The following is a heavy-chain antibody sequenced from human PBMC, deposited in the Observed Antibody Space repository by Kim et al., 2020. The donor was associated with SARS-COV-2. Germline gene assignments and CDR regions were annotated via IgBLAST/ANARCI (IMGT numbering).Heavy chain of an antibody. D-gene: IGHD3-10*01. CDR1: GFTFSSYA. CDR3: ASGVGGLGDWYFDL. Sequence: GGSLRLSCAASGFTFSSYAMSWVRQAPGKGLEWVSAISGSGGSTYYADSVKGRFTISRDNSKNTLYLQMNSLRAEDTAVYYCASGVGGLGDWYFDLWGRDTLVTVSS. CDR2: ISGSGGST. J-gene: IGHJ2*01. V-gene: IGHV3-23*01.